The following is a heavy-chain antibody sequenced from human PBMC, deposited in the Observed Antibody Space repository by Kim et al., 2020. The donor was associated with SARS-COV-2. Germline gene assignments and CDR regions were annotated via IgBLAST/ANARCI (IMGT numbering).Heavy chain of an antibody. CDR3: ARDVGYGSGSYYKPIVYNWFDP. J-gene: IGHJ5*02. CDR1: GGSISSYY. V-gene: IGHV4-59*01. CDR2: IYYSGST. D-gene: IGHD3-10*01. Sequence: SETLSLTCTVSGGSISSYYWSWIRQPPGKGLEWIGYIYYSGSTNYNPSLKSRVTISVDTSKNQFSLKLSSVTAADTAVYYCARDVGYGSGSYYKPIVYNWFDPWGQGTLVTVSS.